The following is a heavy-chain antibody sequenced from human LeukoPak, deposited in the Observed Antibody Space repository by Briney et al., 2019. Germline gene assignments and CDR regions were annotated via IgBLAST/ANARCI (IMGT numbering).Heavy chain of an antibody. D-gene: IGHD3-22*01. V-gene: IGHV3-30-3*01. CDR1: GFTFSSYA. J-gene: IGHJ3*02. Sequence: GGSLRLSCAASGFTFSSYAMHWVRQAPGKGLEWVAVISHDGSNKYYADSVKGRFTISRDNSKNTLYLQMNSLRAEDTAVYYCARRWLFGALDIWGQGTMVTVSS. CDR2: ISHDGSNK. CDR3: ARRWLFGALDI.